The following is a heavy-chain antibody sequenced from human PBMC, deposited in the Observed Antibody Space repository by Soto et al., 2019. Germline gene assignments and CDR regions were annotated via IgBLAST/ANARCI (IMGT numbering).Heavy chain of an antibody. Sequence: SETLSLTCTVSGGSISSYYWSWIRQPPGKGLEWIGYIYYSGSTNYNPSLKSRVTISVDTSKNQFSLKLSSVTAADTAVYYCARRYGDSFDYWGQGTLVTGSS. J-gene: IGHJ4*02. CDR1: GGSISSYY. V-gene: IGHV4-59*01. CDR3: ARRYGDSFDY. D-gene: IGHD4-17*01. CDR2: IYYSGST.